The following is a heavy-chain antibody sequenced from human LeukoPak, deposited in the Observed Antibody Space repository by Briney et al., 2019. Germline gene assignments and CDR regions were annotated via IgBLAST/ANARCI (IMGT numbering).Heavy chain of an antibody. CDR2: IYYSGST. CDR3: ARVIAVAGYTVPH. J-gene: IGHJ4*02. D-gene: IGHD6-19*01. V-gene: IGHV4-39*01. CDR1: GGSISSGGYY. Sequence: PSQTLSLTCTVSGGSISSGGYYWSWIRQPPGKGLEWIGSIYYSGSTYYNPSLKSRVTISVDTSKNQFSLKLSSVTAADTAVYYCARVIAVAGYTVPHWGQGTLVTVSS.